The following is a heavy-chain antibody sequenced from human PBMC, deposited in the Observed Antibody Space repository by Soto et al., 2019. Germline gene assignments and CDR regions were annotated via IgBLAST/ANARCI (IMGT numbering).Heavy chain of an antibody. CDR2: IYYSGST. V-gene: IGHV4-59*01. D-gene: IGHD3-22*01. CDR1: GGSISSYY. CDR3: ARGRCGIVVGCYFDD. Sequence: PSETLSLTCTVSGGSISSYYWSWIRQPPGKGLEWIGYIYYSGSTNYNPSLKSRVTISVDTSKNQFSLKLSSVTAADTAVYYCARGRCGIVVGCYFDDWGQGTLVTVDS. J-gene: IGHJ4*02.